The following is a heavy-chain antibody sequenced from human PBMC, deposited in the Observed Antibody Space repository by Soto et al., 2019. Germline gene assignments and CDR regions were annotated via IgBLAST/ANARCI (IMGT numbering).Heavy chain of an antibody. CDR1: GGSISGYY. V-gene: IGHV4-59*01. J-gene: IGHJ4*02. D-gene: IGHD4-17*01. CDR3: ARRYGASFDY. CDR2: IYYSGST. Sequence: SETLSLTCTVSGGSISGYYWSWIRQPPGKGLEWIGYIYYSGSTNYNPSLKSRVTISVDTSKNQFSLKLSSVTAADTAVYYCARRYGASFDYWGQGTQVTVSS.